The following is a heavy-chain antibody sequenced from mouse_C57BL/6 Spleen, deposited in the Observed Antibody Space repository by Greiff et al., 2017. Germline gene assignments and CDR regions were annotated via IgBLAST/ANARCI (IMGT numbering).Heavy chain of an antibody. V-gene: IGHV1-72*01. J-gene: IGHJ3*01. CDR2: IDPNSGGT. CDR3: ARVEDDGYLAWFAY. D-gene: IGHD2-3*01. CDR1: GYTFTSYW. Sequence: QVQLKQSGAELVKPGASVKLSCKASGYTFTSYWMHWVKQRPGRGLEWIGRIDPNSGGTKYNEKFKSKATLTVDKPSSTAYMQLSSLTSEDSAVYYCARVEDDGYLAWFAYWGQGTLVTVSA.